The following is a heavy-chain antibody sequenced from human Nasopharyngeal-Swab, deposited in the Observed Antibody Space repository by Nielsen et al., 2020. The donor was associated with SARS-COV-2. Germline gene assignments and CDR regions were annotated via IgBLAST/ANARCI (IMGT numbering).Heavy chain of an antibody. CDR3: ARDGGVLNWFDP. D-gene: IGHD3-16*01. J-gene: IGHJ5*02. CDR1: GGSISSYY. Sequence: SETLSLTCTVSGGSISSYYWSWIRQPPGKGLEWIWYIYYSWSTNYNPSLKSRVTISVDTSKNQFSLKLSSVTAADTAVYYCARDGGVLNWFDPWGQGTLVTVSS. CDR2: IYYSWST. V-gene: IGHV4-59*01.